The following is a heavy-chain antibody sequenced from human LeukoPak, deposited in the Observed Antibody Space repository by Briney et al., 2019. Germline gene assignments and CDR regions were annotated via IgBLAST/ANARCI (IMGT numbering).Heavy chain of an antibody. D-gene: IGHD1-26*01. Sequence: RASVKVSCKASVYTFTGYYMHWVRQAPGQGLEWMGWINPNSGGTNYAQKFQGRVTMTRDTSISTAYMELSRLRSDDTAVYYCATDGWDIISLDPWGQGTLVTVSS. CDR1: VYTFTGYY. CDR3: ATDGWDIISLDP. J-gene: IGHJ5*02. CDR2: INPNSGGT. V-gene: IGHV1-2*02.